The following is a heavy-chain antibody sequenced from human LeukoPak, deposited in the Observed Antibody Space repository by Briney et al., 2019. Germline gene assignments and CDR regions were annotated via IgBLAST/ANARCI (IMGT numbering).Heavy chain of an antibody. D-gene: IGHD6-13*01. V-gene: IGHV3-74*01. Sequence: GRSLRLSCAASGFTFSSYWMHWVRQAPGKGLVWVSRINTDGSSTSYADSVKGRFTISRDNAKNTLYLQMNSLRAEDTAVYYCARVAIAAAADYWGQGTLVTVSS. CDR1: GFTFSSYW. CDR3: ARVAIAAAADY. J-gene: IGHJ4*02. CDR2: INTDGSST.